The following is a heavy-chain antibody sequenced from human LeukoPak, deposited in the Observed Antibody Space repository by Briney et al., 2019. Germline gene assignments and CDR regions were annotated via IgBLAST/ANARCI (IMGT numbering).Heavy chain of an antibody. V-gene: IGHV3-53*01. CDR3: AHGAMYQLDY. CDR2: LYSSGTT. CDR1: GFSVSIKY. D-gene: IGHD2-2*01. Sequence: PGGSLRLSCAASGFSVSIKYMNWVRQAPGKGLEWVSILYSSGTTYYANSVKGRFTISRDNSENKLFLQMNSLRAEDTAVYYCAHGAMYQLDYWGQGTLVTVSS. J-gene: IGHJ4*02.